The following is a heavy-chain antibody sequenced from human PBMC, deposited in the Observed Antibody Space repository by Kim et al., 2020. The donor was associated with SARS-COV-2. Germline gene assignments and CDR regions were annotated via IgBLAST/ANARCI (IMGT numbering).Heavy chain of an antibody. CDR1: GYTFTGYY. V-gene: IGHV1-2*04. CDR2: INPNSGGT. D-gene: IGHD2-15*01. J-gene: IGHJ6*02. Sequence: ASVKVSCKASGYTFTGYYMHWVRQAPGQGLEWMGWINPNSGGTNYAQKFQGWVTMTRDTSISTAYMELSRLRSDDTAVYYCARGKMVAAAYYYYYGMDVWGQGTTVTVSS. CDR3: ARGKMVAAAYYYYYGMDV.